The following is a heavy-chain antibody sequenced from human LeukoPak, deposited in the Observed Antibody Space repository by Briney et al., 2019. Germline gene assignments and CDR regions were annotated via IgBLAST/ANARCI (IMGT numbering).Heavy chain of an antibody. D-gene: IGHD1-7*01. J-gene: IGHJ4*02. CDR1: GFTFSDYG. CDR3: AKIRVVFNWNYAYYFDS. Sequence: GGSLRLSCAASGFTFSDYGMHWVRQAPGKGLEWVAVISYDGSDKYYAGSVKGRFTISRDNSKNTLYLQMNSLRTEDTALYYCAKIRVVFNWNYAYYFDSWGQGTLVTVSS. V-gene: IGHV3-30*18. CDR2: ISYDGSDK.